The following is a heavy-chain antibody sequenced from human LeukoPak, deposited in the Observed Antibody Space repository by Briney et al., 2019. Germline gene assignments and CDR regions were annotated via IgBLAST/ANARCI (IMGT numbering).Heavy chain of an antibody. D-gene: IGHD4-11*01. CDR2: IYTSGST. V-gene: IGHV4-61*02. CDR1: GGSISSGSYY. J-gene: IGHJ6*04. Sequence: SQTLSLTCTVSGGSISSGSYYWSWIRQPAGKGLEWIGRIYTSGSTNYNPSLKSRVTISVDTSKNQFSLKLSSVTAADTAVYYCARLYKLLWVLSTVTTWAVWGKGTTVTVSS. CDR3: ARLYKLLWVLSTVTTWAV.